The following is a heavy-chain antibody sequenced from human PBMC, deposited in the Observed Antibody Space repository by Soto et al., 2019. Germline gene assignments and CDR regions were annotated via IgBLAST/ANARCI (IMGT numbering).Heavy chain of an antibody. D-gene: IGHD1-7*01. CDR1: GFNFDNYG. CDR3: AKDRVGGTFYTPLAF. CDR2: ITYDGSFQ. J-gene: IGHJ4*02. V-gene: IGHV3-30*18. Sequence: GGSLRLSCQASGFNFDNYGMHWVRQAPGKGLEWVAVITYDGSFQYYADSAKGRFTISRDNSKNTLSLHLNTLKPEDTAVYHCAKDRVGGTFYTPLAFWGQGTLVTVSS.